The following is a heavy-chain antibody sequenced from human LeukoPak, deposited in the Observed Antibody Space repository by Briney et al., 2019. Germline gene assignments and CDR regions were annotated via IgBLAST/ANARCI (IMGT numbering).Heavy chain of an antibody. CDR3: ARSRNYDFWSGYYYYYYGMDV. J-gene: IGHJ6*02. Sequence: PGRSLRLSCTASRFTFSSYEMNWVRQAPGKGQEWVSYISSSGSTIYYADSVKGRFTISRDNAKNSLYLQMNSLRAEDTAVYYCARSRNYDFWSGYYYYYYGMDVWGQGTTVTVSS. CDR1: RFTFSSYE. V-gene: IGHV3-48*03. D-gene: IGHD3-3*01. CDR2: ISSSGSTI.